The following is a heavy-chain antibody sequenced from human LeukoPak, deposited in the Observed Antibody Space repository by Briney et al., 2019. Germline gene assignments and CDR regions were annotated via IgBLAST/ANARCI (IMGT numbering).Heavy chain of an antibody. CDR2: INPNSGGT. CDR1: GYTFTGYY. CDR3: ARLNWRSSSPGFDY. V-gene: IGHV1-2*02. D-gene: IGHD1-1*01. Sequence: ASVKVSCKASGYTFTGYYMHWVRQAPGQGLEWSGWINPNSGGTNYAQKFQGRVTMTRDTSISTAYMELSRLRSDDTAVYYCARLNWRSSSPGFDYWGQGTLVTVSS. J-gene: IGHJ4*02.